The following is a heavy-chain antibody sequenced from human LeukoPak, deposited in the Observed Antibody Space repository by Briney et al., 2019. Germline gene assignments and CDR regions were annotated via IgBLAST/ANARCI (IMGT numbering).Heavy chain of an antibody. V-gene: IGHV1-18*01. CDR2: ISAYNGNT. D-gene: IGHD3-22*01. J-gene: IGHJ6*02. Sequence: ASVKVSCEASGGTFSSYAISWVRQAPGQGLEWMGWISAYNGNTNYAQKLQGRVTMTTDTSTSTAYMELRSLRSDDTAVYYCARIPLDSSGYYSRRFYYYGMDVWGQGTTVTVSS. CDR1: GGTFSSYA. CDR3: ARIPLDSSGYYSRRFYYYGMDV.